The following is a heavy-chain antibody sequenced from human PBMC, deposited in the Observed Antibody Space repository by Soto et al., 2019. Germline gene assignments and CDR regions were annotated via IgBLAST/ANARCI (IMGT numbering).Heavy chain of an antibody. D-gene: IGHD3-22*01. J-gene: IGHJ4*01. CDR3: ARQIYDSDTGPNFQYYFDS. V-gene: IGHV5-10-1*01. CDR2: IDPSDSQT. CDR1: GYSFAGYW. Sequence: GESLKISCKGSGYSFAGYWITWVRQKPGKGLEWMGRIDPSDSQTYYSPSFRGHVTISVTKSITTVFLQWSSLRASDTAMYYCARQIYDSDTGPNFQYYFDSWGHGTLVTSPQ.